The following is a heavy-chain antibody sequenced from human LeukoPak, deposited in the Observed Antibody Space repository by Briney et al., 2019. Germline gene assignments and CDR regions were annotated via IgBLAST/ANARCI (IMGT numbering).Heavy chain of an antibody. V-gene: IGHV3-23*01. J-gene: IGHJ4*02. D-gene: IGHD3-10*01. CDR3: AKVFRWFGELLPFDY. Sequence: GRSLRLSCAASGFTFSSYGMHWVRQAPGKGLEWVSAISGSGGSTYYADSVKGRFTISRDNSKNTLYLQMNSLRAEDTAVYYCAKVFRWFGELLPFDYWGQGTLVTVSS. CDR1: GFTFSSYG. CDR2: ISGSGGST.